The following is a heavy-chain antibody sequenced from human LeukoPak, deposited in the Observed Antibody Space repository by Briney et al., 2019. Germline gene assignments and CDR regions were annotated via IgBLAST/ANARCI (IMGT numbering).Heavy chain of an antibody. CDR2: MNPNSGNT. CDR3: ARMAPYGDYIHDY. Sequence: ASVKVSCKASGYTFTRYDINWVRQAPGHGHEWTGWMNPNSGNTGYAQKLQGRVTMTRNNSISTAYMELSCLRSEDTAVYYCARMAPYGDYIHDYWGQGTLVTVSS. V-gene: IGHV1-8*01. D-gene: IGHD4-17*01. CDR1: GYTFTRYD. J-gene: IGHJ4*02.